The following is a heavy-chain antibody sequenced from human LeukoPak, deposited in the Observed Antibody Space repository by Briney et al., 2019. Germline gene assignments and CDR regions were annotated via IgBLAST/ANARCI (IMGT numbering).Heavy chain of an antibody. CDR2: MNQGGSET. V-gene: IGHV3-7*01. CDR3: ARDGVAGGFDY. Sequence: GGSLRLSCAASGFTFGRHWMSWVRQAPGKGLEWVAHMNQGGSETTDVDSVKGRFTISRVDAKNLVFLQMNSLRVEDTAMYYCARDGVAGGFDYWGQGILVTVSP. J-gene: IGHJ4*02. CDR1: GFTFGRHW. D-gene: IGHD6-19*01.